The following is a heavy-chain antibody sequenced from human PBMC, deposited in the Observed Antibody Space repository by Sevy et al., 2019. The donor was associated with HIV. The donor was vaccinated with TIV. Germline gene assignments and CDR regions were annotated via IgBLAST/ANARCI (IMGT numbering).Heavy chain of an antibody. D-gene: IGHD5-12*01. V-gene: IGHV3-21*01. CDR3: ARDLVATMFSWYYYYGMDV. J-gene: IGHJ6*02. Sequence: GGSLRLSCAASGFTFSTYNMNWVRQAPGKGLEWVSSISSSSTYIYYADSVKGRFTISRDNAKNSLYLQMNSLRAEDTAVYYCARDLVATMFSWYYYYGMDVWGQGTTVTVSS. CDR1: GFTFSTYN. CDR2: ISSSSTYI.